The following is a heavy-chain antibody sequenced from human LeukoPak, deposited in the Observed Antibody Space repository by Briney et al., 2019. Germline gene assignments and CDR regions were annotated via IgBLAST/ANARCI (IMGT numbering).Heavy chain of an antibody. CDR3: ATHYSNNPPYYYGMDV. CDR2: IYYSGST. CDR1: GGSFSGYY. D-gene: IGHD4-11*01. V-gene: IGHV4-59*08. J-gene: IGHJ6*02. Sequence: SETLSLTCAVYGGSFSGYYWSWIRQPPGKGLEWIGYIYYSGSTNYNPSLKSRVTISVDTSKNQFSLKLSSVTAADTAVYYCATHYSNNPPYYYGMDVWGQGTTVTVSS.